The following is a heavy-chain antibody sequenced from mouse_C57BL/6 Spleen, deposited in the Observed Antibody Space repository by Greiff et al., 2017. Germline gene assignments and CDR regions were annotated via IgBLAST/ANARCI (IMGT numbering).Heavy chain of an antibody. CDR3: ARALYYCSSYPYYYALDY. Sequence: QVHLQQPGAELVRPGASVKLSCKASGYTFTGYCITWVKQRPGQGLEWIGDIYPGSGSTNYNEKFKSKATLTVDTSSSTAYMQLSSLTSEDSAVYYGARALYYCSSYPYYYALDYWGQGTSVTVSS. J-gene: IGHJ4*01. V-gene: IGHV1-55*01. CDR2: IYPGSGST. CDR1: GYTFTGYC. D-gene: IGHD1-1*01.